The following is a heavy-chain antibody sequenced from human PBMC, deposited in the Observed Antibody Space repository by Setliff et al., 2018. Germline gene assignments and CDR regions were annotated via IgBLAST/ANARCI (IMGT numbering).Heavy chain of an antibody. V-gene: IGHV4-30-4*01. CDR1: GDSIISGRHY. Sequence: SETLSLTCTVSGDSIISGRHYWSWIRQSPEKGLEWLGYIYKTENSYHKPSLKSRLTISVDASNNQFSLNLTSVNPADAAVYYCARDTHGSGSFDNWGQGILVTVSS. CDR2: IYKTENS. J-gene: IGHJ4*02. D-gene: IGHD3-10*01. CDR3: ARDTHGSGSFDN.